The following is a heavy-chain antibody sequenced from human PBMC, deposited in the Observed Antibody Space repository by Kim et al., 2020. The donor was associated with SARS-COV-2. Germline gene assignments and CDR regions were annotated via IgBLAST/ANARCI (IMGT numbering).Heavy chain of an antibody. Sequence: GGSLRLSCTASGFTFGDYAMSWVRQAPGKGLEWVGFIRSKAYGGTTEYAASVKGRFTISRDDSKSIAYLQMNSLKTEDTAVYYCTGGDCSGGSCYIDYWGQGTLVTVSS. J-gene: IGHJ4*02. V-gene: IGHV3-49*04. CDR1: GFTFGDYA. D-gene: IGHD2-15*01. CDR2: IRSKAYGGTT. CDR3: TGGDCSGGSCYIDY.